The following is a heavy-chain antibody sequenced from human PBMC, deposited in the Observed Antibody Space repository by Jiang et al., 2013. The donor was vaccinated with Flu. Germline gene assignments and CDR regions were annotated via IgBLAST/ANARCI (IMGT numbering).Heavy chain of an antibody. CDR1: GGSISSHY. Sequence: GPGLVKPSETLSLTCTVSGGSISSHYWSWIRQPPGKGLEWIGYIYYSGSTNYNPSLKSRVTISVDTSKNQFSLKLSSVTAADTAVYYCARDSGIMIHAFDIWGQGTMVTVSS. CDR2: IYYSGST. J-gene: IGHJ3*02. V-gene: IGHV4-59*11. CDR3: ARDSGIMIHAFDI. D-gene: IGHD3-16*01.